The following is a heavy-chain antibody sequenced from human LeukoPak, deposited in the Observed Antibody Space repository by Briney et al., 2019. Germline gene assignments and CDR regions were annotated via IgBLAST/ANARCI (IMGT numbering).Heavy chain of an antibody. CDR3: ARVPTLVRGVTDY. CDR1: GFTFSSYN. V-gene: IGHV3-21*06. Sequence: GGSLRLSCAASGFTFSSYNMNWVRQAPGKGLEWVSSISSSNNYIYYADSLKGRFTISRDNAKNSLYLQMNSLRVEDTAVYYCARVPTLVRGVTDYWGQGTLVTVSS. CDR2: ISSSNNYI. J-gene: IGHJ4*02. D-gene: IGHD3-10*01.